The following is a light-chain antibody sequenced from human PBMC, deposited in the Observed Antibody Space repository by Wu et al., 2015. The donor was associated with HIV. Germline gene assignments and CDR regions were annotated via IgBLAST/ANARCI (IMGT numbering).Light chain of an antibody. CDR2: KAS. V-gene: IGKV1-5*03. CDR1: QSINSW. J-gene: IGKJ2*01. Sequence: DIQMTQSPSTLSGSVGDRVTITCRASQSINSWLAWYQQKPGKAPKLLIFKASILEIGVPSRFSGSGSGTEFTLTISGLQPDDSATYYCQQYNGYPYTFGQGTKLETK. CDR3: QQYNGYPYT.